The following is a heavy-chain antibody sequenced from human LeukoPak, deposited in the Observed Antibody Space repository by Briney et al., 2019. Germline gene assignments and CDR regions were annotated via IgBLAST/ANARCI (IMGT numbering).Heavy chain of an antibody. CDR3: TTYGSGSCLD. J-gene: IGHJ4*02. D-gene: IGHD3-10*01. Sequence: GGSLRLSCAASGISFNNAWMSWVRQAPGKGLEWVGRIKNKADGGTTDYAASVKGIFTISRDESKITLYLQMNSLKTEDTAIYYCTTYGSGSCLDWGQGTLVTVSS. CDR2: IKNKADGGTT. CDR1: GISFNNAW. V-gene: IGHV3-15*01.